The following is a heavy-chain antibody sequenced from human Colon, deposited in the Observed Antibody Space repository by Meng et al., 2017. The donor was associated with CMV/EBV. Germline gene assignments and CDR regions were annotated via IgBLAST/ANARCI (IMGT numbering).Heavy chain of an antibody. Sequence: GESLKISCAASGFTLSNSGMHWVRQAPGKGLEWVAFIRFDGSNGYYVDSVRGRFTISRDISNNMLYLDMDSLRPEDTAMYYCARAPKRIVYKALDVWGQGTMVTVSS. CDR3: ARAPKRIVYKALDV. D-gene: IGHD3-10*01. CDR1: GFTLSNSG. J-gene: IGHJ3*01. V-gene: IGHV3-30*02. CDR2: IRFDGSNG.